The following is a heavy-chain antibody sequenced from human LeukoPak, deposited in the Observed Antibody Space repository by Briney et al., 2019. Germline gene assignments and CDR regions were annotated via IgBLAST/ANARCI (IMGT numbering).Heavy chain of an antibody. D-gene: IGHD3-10*01. CDR1: GYTFTGYY. CDR3: AGVGGGGLYYFDY. V-gene: IGHV1-8*02. J-gene: IGHJ4*02. Sequence: ASVKVSCKASGYTFTGYYMHWVRQAPGQGLEWMGWMNPNSGNTGYAQKFQGRVTMTRNTSISTAYMELSSLRSEDTAVYYCAGVGGGGLYYFDYWGQGTLVTISS. CDR2: MNPNSGNT.